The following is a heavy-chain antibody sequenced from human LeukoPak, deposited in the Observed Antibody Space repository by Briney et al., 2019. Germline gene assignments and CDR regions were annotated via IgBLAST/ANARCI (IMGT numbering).Heavy chain of an antibody. CDR3: AREGFLEWLFRQRTHFDY. J-gene: IGHJ4*02. CDR2: IYYSGST. D-gene: IGHD3-3*01. Sequence: SETLSLTCTVSGGSISSYYWSWIRQPPGKGLEWIGYIYYSGSTNYNPSLKSRVTISVDTSKNQFSLKLSSVTAADTAVYYCAREGFLEWLFRQRTHFDYWGQGTLVTVSS. CDR1: GGSISSYY. V-gene: IGHV4-59*01.